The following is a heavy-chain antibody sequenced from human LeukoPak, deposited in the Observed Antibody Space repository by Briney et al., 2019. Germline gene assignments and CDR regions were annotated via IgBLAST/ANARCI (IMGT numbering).Heavy chain of an antibody. J-gene: IGHJ6*03. CDR1: GFTFSSYD. D-gene: IGHD2-2*01. CDR3: AKRGNPAVGHHYLDV. CDR2: ITISGGST. V-gene: IGHV3-23*01. Sequence: GGSLRHSCAASGFTFSSYDMSWVRQAPGRGLEWVSSITISGGSTFYADSVMGQFTISRDNYKNTLYLQMNSLSAEDTAVYYCAKRGNPAVGHHYLDVWGGGTTVSVSS.